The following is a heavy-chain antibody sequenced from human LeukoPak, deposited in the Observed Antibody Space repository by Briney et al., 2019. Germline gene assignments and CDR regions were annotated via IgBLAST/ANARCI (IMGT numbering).Heavy chain of an antibody. CDR2: IYWNDDK. V-gene: IGHV2-5*01. CDR1: GFSVRTPGVG. D-gene: IGHD6-19*01. Sequence: ESGPTLVNPPQTLTVTCTFSGFSVRTPGVGVGWMRQPPGKALEWLSLIYWNDDKRYSPSLKSRLTITKDTSKNQVVLTMTNMDPVDTATYYCAARMYSGWPDVFDIWGQGTMVTVSS. CDR3: AARMYSGWPDVFDI. J-gene: IGHJ3*02.